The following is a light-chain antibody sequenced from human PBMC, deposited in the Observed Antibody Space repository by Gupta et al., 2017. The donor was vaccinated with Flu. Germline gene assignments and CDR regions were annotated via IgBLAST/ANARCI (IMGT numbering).Light chain of an antibody. CDR2: GNS. J-gene: IGLJ2*01. Sequence: QSVLTQPPSVSGAPGQRVTISCTGSSSNIGAGYDVYWYQQLPGTAPKLLIYGNSNRPSGGPDRFSGSKSGTSASLAITGLQAEDEADYYCQSYDSSLSGSIFGGGTKLTVL. CDR3: QSYDSSLSGSI. V-gene: IGLV1-40*01. CDR1: SSNIGAGYD.